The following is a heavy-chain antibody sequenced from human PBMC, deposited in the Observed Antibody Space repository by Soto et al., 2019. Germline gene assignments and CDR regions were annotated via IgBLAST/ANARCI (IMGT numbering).Heavy chain of an antibody. Sequence: NPSETLSLTCTVSGGSISSSSYYWGWIRQPPGKGLEWIGSIYYSGSTYYNPSLKSRVTISVDTSKNQFSLKLSSVTAADTAVYYCARLGLLSSPIVVVPATAAFQHWGQGTLVTVSS. J-gene: IGHJ1*01. V-gene: IGHV4-39*01. D-gene: IGHD2-2*01. CDR2: IYYSGST. CDR3: ARLGLLSSPIVVVPATAAFQH. CDR1: GGSISSSSYY.